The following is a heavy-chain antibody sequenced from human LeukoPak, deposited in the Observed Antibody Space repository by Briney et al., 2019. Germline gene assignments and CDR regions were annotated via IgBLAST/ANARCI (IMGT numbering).Heavy chain of an antibody. D-gene: IGHD3-22*01. V-gene: IGHV3-48*01. CDR3: ARGSDYYDSSGYSSDAFDI. Sequence: PGGSLRLSCAASGFTFSSYSMNWVRQAPGKGLEWVSYISSSSSTIYYADSVKGRFTISRDNAKNSLYLQMNSLRAEDTAVYYCARGSDYYDSSGYSSDAFDIWGQGAMVTVSS. CDR2: ISSSSSTI. J-gene: IGHJ3*02. CDR1: GFTFSSYS.